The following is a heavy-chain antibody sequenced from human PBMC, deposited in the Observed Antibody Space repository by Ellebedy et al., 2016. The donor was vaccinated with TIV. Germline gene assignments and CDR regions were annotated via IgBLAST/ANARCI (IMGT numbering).Heavy chain of an antibody. CDR2: STESGCNT. J-gene: IGHJ3*01. D-gene: IGHD1-26*01. V-gene: IGHV3-23*01. CDR3: ARDQVGVGPAFDV. Sequence: GESLKISCSALWLTFSSHAMSWVRQAPGKGLECVSSSTESGCNTYYADSVKGRFTISRDNSKDTLFLKMNSLRAEDTAIYFCARDQVGVGPAFDVWGQGTMVTVSS. CDR1: WLTFSSHA.